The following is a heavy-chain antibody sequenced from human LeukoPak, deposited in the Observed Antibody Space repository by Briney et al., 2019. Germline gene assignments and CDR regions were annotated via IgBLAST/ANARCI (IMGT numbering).Heavy chain of an antibody. J-gene: IGHJ4*02. Sequence: GASVKVSCKASGYTFTSYAMNWVRQAPGQGLEWMGIINPNGGSTSYAQKFQGRVTMTRDTSTSTVYMELRSLRPDDTAVYYCARESTVTPGDYWGQGTLVTVSS. V-gene: IGHV1-46*01. D-gene: IGHD4-17*01. CDR1: GYTFTSYA. CDR3: ARESTVTPGDY. CDR2: INPNGGST.